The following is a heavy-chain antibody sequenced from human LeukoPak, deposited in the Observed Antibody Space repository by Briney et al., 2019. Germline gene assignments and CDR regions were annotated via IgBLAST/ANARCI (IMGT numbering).Heavy chain of an antibody. CDR2: MRRDGNEI. CDR3: AKDSKVGATLHYYYYGMDV. CDR1: GFTFSTYW. D-gene: IGHD1-26*01. V-gene: IGHV3-7*03. Sequence: GGSLRLSCSASGFTFSTYWMSWVRQAPGRGLEWVANMRRDGNEIYYLDSVRGRFTISRDNAKNSLYLQMNSLRAEDTAVYYCAKDSKVGATLHYYYYGMDVWGQGTTVTVSS. J-gene: IGHJ6*02.